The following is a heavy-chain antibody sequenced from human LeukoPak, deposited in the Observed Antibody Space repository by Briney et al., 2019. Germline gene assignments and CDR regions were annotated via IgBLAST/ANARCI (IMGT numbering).Heavy chain of an antibody. CDR2: INGGGSTT. CDR1: GFTFSSYA. J-gene: IGHJ4*02. D-gene: IGHD5-18*01. V-gene: IGHV3-74*01. Sequence: PGRSLRLSCAASGFTFSSYAMHWVRQAPGKGLVWVSRINGGGSTTSYADSVKGRFTISRDNTKSTLYLQMNSLRAEDTAVYYCARGRASSYGYFDYWGQGALVTVSS. CDR3: ARGRASSYGYFDY.